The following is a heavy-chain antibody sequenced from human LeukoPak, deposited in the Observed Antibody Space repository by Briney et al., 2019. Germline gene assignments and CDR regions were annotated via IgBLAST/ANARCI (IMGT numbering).Heavy chain of an antibody. CDR2: IYSGGST. V-gene: IGHV3-53*01. CDR1: GFTVSSNY. Sequence: PGGSLRLSCADSGFTVSSNYMSWVGQAPGKGLEWVAVIYSGGSTYYADSVKGRFTISRDNSKNTLYLQMNSLRAEDTAVYYCARVPASLNYYYMDVWGKGTTVTVSS. J-gene: IGHJ6*03. CDR3: ARVPASLNYYYMDV.